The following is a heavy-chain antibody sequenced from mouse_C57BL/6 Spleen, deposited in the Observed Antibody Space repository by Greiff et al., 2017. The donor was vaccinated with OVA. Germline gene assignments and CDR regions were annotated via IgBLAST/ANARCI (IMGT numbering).Heavy chain of an antibody. CDR1: GYTFTSYW. V-gene: IGHV1-53*01. CDR2: INPSNGGT. D-gene: IGHD3-1*01. Sequence: VQLQQSGTELVKPGASVKLSCKASGYTFTSYWMHWVKQRPGQGLEWIGNINPSNGGTNYNEKFKSKATLTVDKSSSTAYMQLSSLTSEDSAVYYCASSGSFYYAMDYWGQGTSVTVSS. J-gene: IGHJ4*01. CDR3: ASSGSFYYAMDY.